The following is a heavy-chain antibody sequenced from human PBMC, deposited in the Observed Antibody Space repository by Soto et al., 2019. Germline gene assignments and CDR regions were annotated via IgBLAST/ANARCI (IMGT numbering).Heavy chain of an antibody. J-gene: IGHJ4*02. CDR2: ITGSGGST. Sequence: PGGSLRLSCAASGFTFSSYAMSWVRQAPGMGLEWVSSITGSGGSTYYADSVKGRFTISRDSSKNMMYLQMNSLRAEDTALYYCAKDQGSSWYSRGQGTLVTVSS. V-gene: IGHV3-23*01. D-gene: IGHD6-13*01. CDR3: AKDQGSSWYS. CDR1: GFTFSSYA.